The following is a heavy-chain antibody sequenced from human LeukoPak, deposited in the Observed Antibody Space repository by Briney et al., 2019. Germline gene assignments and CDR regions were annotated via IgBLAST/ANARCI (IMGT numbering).Heavy chain of an antibody. CDR3: ARDLYCSSTSCYSAFDI. J-gene: IGHJ3*02. CDR1: GGTFSSYA. Sequence: SVKVSCKASGGTFSSYAISWVRQAPGQGLEWMGEIIPIFGTANYAQKFQGRVTITADESTSTAYMELSSLRSEDTAVYYCARDLYCSSTSCYSAFDIWGQGTMVTVSS. D-gene: IGHD2-2*01. CDR2: IIPIFGTA. V-gene: IGHV1-69*13.